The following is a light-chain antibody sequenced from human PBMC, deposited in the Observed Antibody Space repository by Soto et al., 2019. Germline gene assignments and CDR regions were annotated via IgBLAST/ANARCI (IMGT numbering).Light chain of an antibody. CDR2: RNT. Sequence: QSVLTQPPSASGTPGQTVTISCSGSRSNIGNNYVCWYQQLPGAAPKLLIYRNTQRPSWVPDRFSAYTSGTAASLAISGLRSEVAADYFCETWDDRLSGHVFGSGSKVTGL. CDR3: ETWDDRLSGHV. J-gene: IGLJ1*01. V-gene: IGLV1-47*01. CDR1: RSNIGNNY.